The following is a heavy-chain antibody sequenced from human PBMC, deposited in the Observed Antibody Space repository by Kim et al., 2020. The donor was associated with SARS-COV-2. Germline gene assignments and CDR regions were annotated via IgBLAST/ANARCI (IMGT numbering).Heavy chain of an antibody. CDR1: GFTFGDYA. V-gene: IGHV3-49*03. J-gene: IGHJ4*02. D-gene: IGHD6-13*01. Sequence: GGSLRLSCTASGFTFGDYAMSWFRQAPGKGLEWVGFIRSKAYGGTTEYAASVKGRFTISRDDSKSIAYLQMNSLKTEDTAVYYCTRNRLGRYSSSAPVKRGFDYWGQGTLVTVSS. CDR3: TRNRLGRYSSSAPVKRGFDY. CDR2: IRSKAYGGTT.